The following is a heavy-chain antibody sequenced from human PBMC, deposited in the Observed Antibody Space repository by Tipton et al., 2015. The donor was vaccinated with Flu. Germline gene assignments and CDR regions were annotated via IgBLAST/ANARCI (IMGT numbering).Heavy chain of an antibody. Sequence: TLSLTCTVSGGSISTYYWSWIRQPPGKGLEWIGFINYNGGTDYNPSLKSRVTISVDTSKNQFSLRLSSATAADTAVYYCARAPYSDYDTSGSSFDYWGQGTLVTVSS. V-gene: IGHV4-59*01. CDR3: ARAPYSDYDTSGSSFDY. CDR2: INYNGGT. J-gene: IGHJ4*02. D-gene: IGHD3-22*01. CDR1: GGSISTYY.